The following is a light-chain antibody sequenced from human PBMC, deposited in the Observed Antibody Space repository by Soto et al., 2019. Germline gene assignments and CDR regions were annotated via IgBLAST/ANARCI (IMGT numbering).Light chain of an antibody. CDR1: QGMSSS. CDR3: QLRYT. V-gene: IGKV1-9*01. Sequence: DIQLTQSPPFLSASVGDRVTVSCRASQGMSSSLAWYQQKPGKAPKLLIYAVSTLQSGVPSRFSGSGSGTEFTLTISSLQPEDFATYFCQLRYTVGGGTKVEVE. J-gene: IGKJ4*01. CDR2: AVS.